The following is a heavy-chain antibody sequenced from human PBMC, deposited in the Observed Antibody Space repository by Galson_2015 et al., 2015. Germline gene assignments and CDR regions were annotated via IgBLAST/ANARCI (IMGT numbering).Heavy chain of an antibody. Sequence: SLRLSCAASGFTFGNYGMHWVRQAPGKGLEWVSVISYDGSHKYYADSAKGRFTISRDNSRSTLYLQMNSLRPEDTAVYYCAKDFRVGITTPFDYWGQGTLVTVSS. V-gene: IGHV3-30*18. CDR2: ISYDGSHK. CDR3: AKDFRVGITTPFDY. CDR1: GFTFGNYG. J-gene: IGHJ4*02. D-gene: IGHD1-26*01.